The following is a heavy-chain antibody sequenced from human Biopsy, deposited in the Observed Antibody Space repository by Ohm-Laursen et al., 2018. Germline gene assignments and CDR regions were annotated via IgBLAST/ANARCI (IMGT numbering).Heavy chain of an antibody. CDR2: ITGDGGSI. V-gene: IGHV3-23*01. CDR1: GFIICDYA. Sequence: SLRLSCAASGFIICDYAMNWVHQAPGKGLEWVSSITGDGGSIHYADSVKGRFTISRDNSKNTLYMQMNSLRAEDMAVYYCARKYSGFDIWGQGTMVSVSS. CDR3: ARKYSGFDI. D-gene: IGHD5-12*01. J-gene: IGHJ3*02.